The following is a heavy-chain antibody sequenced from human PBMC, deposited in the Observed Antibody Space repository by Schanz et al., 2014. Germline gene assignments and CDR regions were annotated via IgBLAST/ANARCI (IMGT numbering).Heavy chain of an antibody. D-gene: IGHD3-10*01. Sequence: EVQLVESGGGLIQPGGSLRLSCAASGFGFSSYSMNWVRQAPGKGPEWVSYIRSSSTPIYYADSVKGRFTISRDNAKNSLYLQMNSLRAEDTAVYYCAKGRFGELSAFDIWGRGTMVTVAS. CDR2: IRSSSTPI. CDR3: AKGRFGELSAFDI. CDR1: GFGFSSYS. J-gene: IGHJ3*02. V-gene: IGHV3-48*01.